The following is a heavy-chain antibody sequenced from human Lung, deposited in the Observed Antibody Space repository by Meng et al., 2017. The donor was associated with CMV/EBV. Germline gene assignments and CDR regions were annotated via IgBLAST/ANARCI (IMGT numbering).Heavy chain of an antibody. J-gene: IGHJ5*02. CDR2: ISSSGSIK. CDR3: ARDFSAVHNWFDA. D-gene: IGHD1-26*01. V-gene: IGHV3-11*04. CDR1: GFIFSDYY. Sequence: GESLKISCAASGFIFSDYYMTWIRQAPGKGLEWVAYISSSGSIKKYADSVEGRFTISRDNAKKSLYLQMNSLGAEDTAFYYCARDFSAVHNWFDAWGRGPLVTVSS.